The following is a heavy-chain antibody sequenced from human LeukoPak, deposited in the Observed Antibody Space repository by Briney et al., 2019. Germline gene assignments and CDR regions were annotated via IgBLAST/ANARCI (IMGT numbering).Heavy chain of an antibody. D-gene: IGHD1-26*01. V-gene: IGHV3-23*01. Sequence: GGSLSLSCAASGFTFSSYAMSWVRPAPGKGLEWVSAISGSGGSTYYADSVKGRFTISRDNSKNTLYLQMNSLRAEDTAVYYCAKDPDIVGATTPDYWGQGTLVTVSS. CDR2: ISGSGGST. CDR1: GFTFSSYA. J-gene: IGHJ4*02. CDR3: AKDPDIVGATTPDY.